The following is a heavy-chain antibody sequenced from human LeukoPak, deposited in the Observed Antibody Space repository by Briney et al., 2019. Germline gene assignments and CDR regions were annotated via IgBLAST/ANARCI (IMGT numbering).Heavy chain of an antibody. J-gene: IGHJ4*02. V-gene: IGHV3-7*05. Sequence: GGSLRLSCAGSGFTFSNHQMNWVRRAPGKGLEWVAKIKQDGGEKHYVDSVKGRFTISRDNAKNSLYLQMNSLRVEDTAMYYCARWNYDSGSWVLDYWGQGTLVTVSS. D-gene: IGHD3-10*01. CDR1: GFTFSNHQ. CDR2: IKQDGGEK. CDR3: ARWNYDSGSWVLDY.